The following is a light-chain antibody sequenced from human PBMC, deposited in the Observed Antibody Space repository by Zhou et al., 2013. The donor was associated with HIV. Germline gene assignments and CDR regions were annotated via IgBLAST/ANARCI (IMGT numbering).Light chain of an antibody. CDR3: QQADSFPIT. CDR1: QDVNSY. Sequence: DIQLTQSPSFLSASVGDRVTLTCRASQDVNSYLAWYQQKPGKAPRLLIYGGSSVQSGVPSRFSGSGSGTEFTLSISSLQPEDFATYYCQQADSFPITFGPGTKVDIK. V-gene: IGKV1-9*01. CDR2: GGS. J-gene: IGKJ3*01.